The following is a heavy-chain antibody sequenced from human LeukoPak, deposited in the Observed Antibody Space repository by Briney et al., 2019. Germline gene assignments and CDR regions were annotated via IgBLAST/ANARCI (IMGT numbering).Heavy chain of an antibody. CDR1: GGSISSGGYY. J-gene: IGHJ6*02. Sequence: PSEALSLTCTVSGGSISSGGYYWSWIRQHPGKGLEWIGYIYYSGSTYYNPSLKSRVTISVDTSKNQFSLKLSSVTAADTAVYYCARVHGGTSWGGGNYYYGMDVWGQGTTVTVSS. D-gene: IGHD2-2*01. CDR3: ARVHGGTSWGGGNYYYGMDV. CDR2: IYYSGST. V-gene: IGHV4-31*03.